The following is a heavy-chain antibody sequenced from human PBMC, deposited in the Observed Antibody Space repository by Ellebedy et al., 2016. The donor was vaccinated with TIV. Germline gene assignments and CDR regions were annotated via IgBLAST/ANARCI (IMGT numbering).Heavy chain of an antibody. V-gene: IGHV4-31*11. CDR1: GGSFSGYY. CDR3: ARDTPDWFDP. J-gene: IGHJ5*02. Sequence: SETLSLXXAVYGGSFSGYYWSWIRQHPGKGLEWIGYIYYSGSTYYNPSLKSRVTISVDTSKNQFSLKLSSVTAADTAVYYCARDTPDWFDPWGQGTLVTVSS. CDR2: IYYSGST.